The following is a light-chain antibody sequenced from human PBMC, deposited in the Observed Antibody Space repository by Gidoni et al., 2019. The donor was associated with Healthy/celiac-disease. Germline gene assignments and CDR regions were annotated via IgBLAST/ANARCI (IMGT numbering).Light chain of an antibody. J-gene: IGLJ2*01. CDR3: QSYDSSLSGVV. V-gene: IGLV1-40*01. CDR2: GNN. Sequence: QPVLTQPPSVSGAPGQRVTISCTGSSSNIGAGYDVHWYQQFPGPAPKLPIYGNNHRPSGVPDRFSGSKSGTSASLAITGLQTEDEADYYCQSYDSSLSGVVFGGGTKLTVL. CDR1: SSNIGAGYD.